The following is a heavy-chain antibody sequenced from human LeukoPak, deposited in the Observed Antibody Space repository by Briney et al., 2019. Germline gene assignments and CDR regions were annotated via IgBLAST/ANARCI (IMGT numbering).Heavy chain of an antibody. D-gene: IGHD1-7*01. V-gene: IGHV4-59*08. J-gene: IGHJ4*02. CDR1: GDXISSHF. CDR2: IYYSGST. CDR3: ARHGAGTTWFDY. Sequence: SETLSLTCTVSGDXISSHFWNWIRQPPGKGLEWIGYIYYSGSTNYNPSLKSRVTISVDTSKNQFSLKLSSVTAADTAVYYCARHGAGTTWFDYWGQGTLVTVSS.